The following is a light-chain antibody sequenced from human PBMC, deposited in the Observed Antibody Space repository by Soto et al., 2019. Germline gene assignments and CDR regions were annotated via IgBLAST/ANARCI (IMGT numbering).Light chain of an antibody. J-gene: IGKJ1*01. CDR3: QQYNNWPPSWT. V-gene: IGKV3-15*01. CDR1: QSVSST. CDR2: GAS. Sequence: EIVMTQSPATLSVSPGARATLSCRASQSVSSTLAWYQQKPGQAPRLLIYGASTRATGIPARFSGSGSGTEFTLTISSLQSEDFAVYSCQQYNNWPPSWTFGQGTKVEI.